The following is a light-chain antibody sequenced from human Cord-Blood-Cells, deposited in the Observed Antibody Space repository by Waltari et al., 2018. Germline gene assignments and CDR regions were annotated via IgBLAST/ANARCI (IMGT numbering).Light chain of an antibody. Sequence: DIVMTPSPDSLAVSLGARATINCKSSRSVLYSSNNKNYLAWYQQKPGQPPKLLIYWASTRESGVPDRFSGSGSGTDFTLTISSLQAEDVAVYYCQQYYSTPRTFGQGTKVEIK. CDR3: QQYYSTPRT. CDR1: RSVLYSSNNKNY. J-gene: IGKJ1*01. V-gene: IGKV4-1*01. CDR2: WAS.